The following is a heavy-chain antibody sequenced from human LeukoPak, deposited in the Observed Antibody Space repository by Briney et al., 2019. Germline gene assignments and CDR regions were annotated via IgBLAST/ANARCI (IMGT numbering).Heavy chain of an antibody. D-gene: IGHD5-24*01. Sequence: SETLSLTCTVSGGSITTSNYYWGWIRQPPGKGLEWIGNIFYSGSTYYSPSLKSRVTISLDTSRNQFSLNLSSVTAADTAVYYCARAFGRDGYNYLGYFDYWGQGTLVTVSS. J-gene: IGHJ4*02. V-gene: IGHV4-39*07. CDR1: GGSITTSNYY. CDR3: ARAFGRDGYNYLGYFDY. CDR2: IFYSGST.